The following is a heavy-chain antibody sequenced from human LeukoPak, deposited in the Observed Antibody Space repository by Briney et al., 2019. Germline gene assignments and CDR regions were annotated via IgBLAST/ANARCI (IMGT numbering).Heavy chain of an antibody. V-gene: IGHV1-46*01. CDR2: INPSGGST. D-gene: IGHD5-18*01. J-gene: IGHJ6*03. CDR1: GYTFTSYH. Sequence: ASVKVSCKTSGYTFTSYHMHWVRQAPGQGLEWMGIINPSGGSTTYAQKFQGRVTMTRDTSISTAYMELSRLRSDDTAVYYCARGRNVGPGYSYGYHYYYMDVWGKGTTVTVSS. CDR3: ARGRNVGPGYSYGYHYYYMDV.